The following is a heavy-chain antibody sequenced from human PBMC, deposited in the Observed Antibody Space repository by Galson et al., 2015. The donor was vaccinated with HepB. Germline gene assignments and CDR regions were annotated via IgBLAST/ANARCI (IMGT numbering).Heavy chain of an antibody. Sequence: ETLSLTCTVSGGSISPNYWSWIRQPPGKGLEWIGYISYAGSTNYNPSLKSRIAMSVDTSKKQFSLTVTSVTAADTAVYYCARSPDTSSWFSIGGPPPSYYYYMDVWGKGTRVTVSS. J-gene: IGHJ6*03. CDR1: GGSISPNY. CDR2: ISYAGST. CDR3: ARSPDTSSWFSIGGPPPSYYYYMDV. V-gene: IGHV4-59*08. D-gene: IGHD6-13*01.